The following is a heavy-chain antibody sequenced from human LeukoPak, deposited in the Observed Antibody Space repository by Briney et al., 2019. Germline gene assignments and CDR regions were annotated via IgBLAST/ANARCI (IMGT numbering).Heavy chain of an antibody. CDR1: GFTVSNNY. J-gene: IGHJ4*02. D-gene: IGHD3-10*01. V-gene: IGHV3-66*01. CDR2: LYSGGST. CDR3: ARTLYFGDLFYDY. Sequence: GGSLRLSCAASGFTVSNNYMSWVRQAPGKGLDWVSVLYSGGSTYYADSVKGRFTISRDNSKNTLYLQMNGLRAEDTAVYHCARTLYFGDLFYDYWGQGTLVTVSS.